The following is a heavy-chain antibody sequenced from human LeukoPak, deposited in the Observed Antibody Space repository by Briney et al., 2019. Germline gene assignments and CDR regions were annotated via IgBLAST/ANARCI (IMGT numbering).Heavy chain of an antibody. CDR2: ISGSGSNI. V-gene: IGHV3-48*03. Sequence: TGGSLRLSCTASGFTFSTYEMNWVRQAPGRGLEWVPYISGSGSNIYYADSVKGRFTISRDDAKNSLYLQMSSLRAEDTALYYCAREGGWTTTANYYWGQGTLVTVTS. J-gene: IGHJ4*02. D-gene: IGHD1-1*01. CDR3: AREGGWTTTANYY. CDR1: GFTFSTYE.